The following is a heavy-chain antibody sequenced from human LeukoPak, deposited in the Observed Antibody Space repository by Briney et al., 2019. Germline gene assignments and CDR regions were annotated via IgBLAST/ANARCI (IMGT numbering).Heavy chain of an antibody. CDR3: ETNYYGSGPDH. CDR1: GFTFSSYW. J-gene: IGHJ4*02. Sequence: GGSLRLSCAASGFTFSSYWMHWVRQAPGEGRVWVSRIKSDGRSTTYADSVKGRFTISRDNAKNTLYLQINSLRAEDTAVYYCETNYYGSGPDHWGQGTLVTVSS. CDR2: IKSDGRST. V-gene: IGHV3-74*01. D-gene: IGHD3-10*01.